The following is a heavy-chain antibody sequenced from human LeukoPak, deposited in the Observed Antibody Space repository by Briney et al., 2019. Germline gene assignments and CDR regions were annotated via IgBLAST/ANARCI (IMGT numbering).Heavy chain of an antibody. CDR1: GFTFSGFW. CDR3: ARSPQFRGVDFYYGLDV. J-gene: IGHJ6*02. D-gene: IGHD2-8*01. CDR2: IKQDGSQK. Sequence: GGSLRLSCAASGFTFSGFWMSWVRQAPGKGLEWVANIKQDGSQKYYVDSVKGRFTISRDNAKNSLYLQMNSLRAEDTAVYFCARSPQFRGVDFYYGLDVWGQGTTVTVSS. V-gene: IGHV3-7*01.